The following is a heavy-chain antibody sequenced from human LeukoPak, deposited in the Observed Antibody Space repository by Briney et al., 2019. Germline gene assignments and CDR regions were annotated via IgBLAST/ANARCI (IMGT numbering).Heavy chain of an antibody. CDR3: ARDLFGTGISGSALDY. CDR2: ISYDGSNK. D-gene: IGHD1-26*01. V-gene: IGHV3-30*01. CDR1: GFTFSSCA. J-gene: IGHJ4*02. Sequence: GGSLRLSCAASGFTFSSCAMHWVRQAPGKGLEWVAVISYDGSNKYYADSVKGRFTISRDNSKNTLYLQMNSLRAEDTAVYYCARDLFGTGISGSALDYWGQGTLVTVSS.